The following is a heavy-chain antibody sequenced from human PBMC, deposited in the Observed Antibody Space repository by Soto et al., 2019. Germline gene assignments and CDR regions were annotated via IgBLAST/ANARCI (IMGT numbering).Heavy chain of an antibody. J-gene: IGHJ4*02. CDR3: AKLSRKCSAIDFDY. CDR2: VNPNNGDT. D-gene: IGHD3-10*02. CDR1: GYTFSNYD. V-gene: IGHV1-8*01. Sequence: QVQLVQSGAELKKPGASVKVSCKASGYTFSNYDMNWVRQATGQGPEWIGWVNPNNGDTGYAQKFQGRVTLTTDISTTTAYMELTSLRSEDTAIYCCAKLSRKCSAIDFDYWGQGTLITVSS.